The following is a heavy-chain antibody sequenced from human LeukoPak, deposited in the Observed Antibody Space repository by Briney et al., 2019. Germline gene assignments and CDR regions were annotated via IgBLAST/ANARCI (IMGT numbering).Heavy chain of an antibody. CDR1: GFTFSSYA. J-gene: IGHJ2*01. Sequence: GGSLRLSCAASGFTFSSYAMSWVSQAPGKGLEWVSAISGSGGSTYYADSVKGRFTISRDNSKNTLYLQMNSLRAEDTAVYYCAKGYCSGGSCPLVWYFDLWGRGTLVTVSS. CDR2: ISGSGGST. D-gene: IGHD2-15*01. V-gene: IGHV3-23*01. CDR3: AKGYCSGGSCPLVWYFDL.